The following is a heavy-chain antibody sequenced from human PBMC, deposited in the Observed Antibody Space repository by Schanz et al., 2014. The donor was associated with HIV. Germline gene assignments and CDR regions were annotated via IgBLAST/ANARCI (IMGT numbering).Heavy chain of an antibody. V-gene: IGHV3-23*04. CDR3: AKRGPYTGRYEYFQQ. CDR1: GFTFSRYW. CDR2: VGYGGDNT. Sequence: EVHLVESGGGMVQPGGSVRLSCAASGFTFSRYWMNWVRQAPGKGLEWVSTVGYGGDNTYYADSVEGRFTISRDNSKNTVYLQMNSLRAEDTALYYCAKRGPYTGRYEYFQQWGQGTLVTVSS. J-gene: IGHJ1*01. D-gene: IGHD1-26*01.